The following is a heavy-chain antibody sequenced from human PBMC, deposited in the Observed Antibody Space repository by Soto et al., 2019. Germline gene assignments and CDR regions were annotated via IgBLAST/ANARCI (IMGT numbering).Heavy chain of an antibody. J-gene: IGHJ4*02. V-gene: IGHV4-59*01. CDR2: IYYSGST. CDR3: ARYSAGYFDY. Sequence: SETLSLTCTVSGGSISSYYWSWIRQPPGKGLEWIGYIYYSGSTNYNPSLKSRVTISVDTSKNQFSLKLSSVTAADTAVYYCARYSAGYFDYWGRGTLVTVSS. CDR1: GGSISSYY. D-gene: IGHD6-13*01.